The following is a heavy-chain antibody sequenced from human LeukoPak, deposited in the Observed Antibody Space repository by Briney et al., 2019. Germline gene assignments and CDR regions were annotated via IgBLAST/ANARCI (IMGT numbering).Heavy chain of an antibody. V-gene: IGHV1-18*01. CDR2: ISAYNGNT. J-gene: IGHJ4*02. D-gene: IGHD5-18*01. CDR1: GYTFTGYG. Sequence: ASVKVSCKASGYTFTGYGLSWVRQAPGQRLEWMGWISAYNGNTNYAQKLQGRVTMTIDTSTTTAYLERRSLRSDDTAIYYCARQVDTVMALPDYWGQGTLVIVSS. CDR3: ARQVDTVMALPDY.